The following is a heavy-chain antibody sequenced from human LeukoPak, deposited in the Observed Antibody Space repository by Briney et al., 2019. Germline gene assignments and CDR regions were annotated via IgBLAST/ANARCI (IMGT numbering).Heavy chain of an antibody. Sequence: SVKVSCKASGGTFSSCAISWVRQAPGQGLEWMGRIIPIFGTANYAQKFQGRVTITTDESTSTAYMELSSLRSEDTAVYYCARASIAAAGRLGYWGQGTLVTVSS. V-gene: IGHV1-69*05. CDR2: IIPIFGTA. D-gene: IGHD6-13*01. J-gene: IGHJ4*02. CDR1: GGTFSSCA. CDR3: ARASIAAAGRLGY.